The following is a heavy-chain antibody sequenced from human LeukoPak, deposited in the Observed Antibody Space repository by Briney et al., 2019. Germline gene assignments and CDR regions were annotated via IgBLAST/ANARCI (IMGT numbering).Heavy chain of an antibody. CDR2: IIPILGIA. V-gene: IGHV1-69*02. CDR3: ASRGFWSGYYLDY. CDR1: GGTFSSYT. Sequence: GSSVKVSFKASGGTFSSYTISWVRQAPGQGLEWMGRIIPILGIANYAQKFQGRVTITADKSTSTAYMELSSLRSEDTAVYYCASRGFWSGYYLDYWGQGTLVTVSS. J-gene: IGHJ4*02. D-gene: IGHD3-3*01.